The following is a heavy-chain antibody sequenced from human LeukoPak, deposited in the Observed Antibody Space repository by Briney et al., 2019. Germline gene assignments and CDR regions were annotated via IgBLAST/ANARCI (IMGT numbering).Heavy chain of an antibody. J-gene: IGHJ4*02. V-gene: IGHV4-59*11. CDR2: IYYSGSI. Sequence: PSETLSLTCTVSSGSISSHYWSWIGQPPGKGLEWIGYIYYSGSINYNPSLQSRVTISVDTSKNQFSLKQSSVSAADTAVYYCARAVTGYHFDHWGQGTLVTVSS. D-gene: IGHD2-21*02. CDR3: ARAVTGYHFDH. CDR1: SGSISSHY.